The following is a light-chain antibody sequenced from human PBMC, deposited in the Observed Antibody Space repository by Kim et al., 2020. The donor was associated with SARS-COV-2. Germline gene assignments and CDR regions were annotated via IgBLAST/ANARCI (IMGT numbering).Light chain of an antibody. Sequence: PGQTARITYSGDALPNQYALWLQQKPRQAPVLVIYEDTERPSGIPERFSGSTSGTTVTLTISGVQAEDEADYYCQSSDSSDTFWVFGGGTQLTVL. CDR1: ALPNQY. CDR2: EDT. CDR3: QSSDSSDTFWV. J-gene: IGLJ3*02. V-gene: IGLV3-25*03.